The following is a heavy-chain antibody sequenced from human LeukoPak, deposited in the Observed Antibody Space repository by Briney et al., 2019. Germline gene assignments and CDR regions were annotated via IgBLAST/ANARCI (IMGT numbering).Heavy chain of an antibody. CDR1: GASINTTNYY. Sequence: WETLSLTCSVSGASINTTNYYWGWIRQPPGKGLEWIGSIFYSGSTYHSPSLKGRVTLSVDTSRNHFSLRLTSVSAADTAFYYCARGGYDSSGYGYYFDYWGQGTLVTVSS. D-gene: IGHD3-22*01. V-gene: IGHV4-39*02. CDR2: IFYSGST. J-gene: IGHJ4*02. CDR3: ARGGYDSSGYGYYFDY.